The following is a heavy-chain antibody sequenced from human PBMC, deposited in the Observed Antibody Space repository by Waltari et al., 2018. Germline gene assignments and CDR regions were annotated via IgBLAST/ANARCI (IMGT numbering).Heavy chain of an antibody. CDR3: AAGLSSGWPNL. CDR1: GISFTELS. Sequence: QVQVGQSGAEVKKPGASVKVSCKVSGISFTELSIHWVRQTSGKGLEWMGGFDLPDGERNSAKKFQGRLKMTEDISTDTAYMELSSLRSDDTAVYYCAAGLSSGWPNLWGPGTLVTVS. J-gene: IGHJ5*02. CDR2: FDLPDGER. D-gene: IGHD6-19*01. V-gene: IGHV1-24*01.